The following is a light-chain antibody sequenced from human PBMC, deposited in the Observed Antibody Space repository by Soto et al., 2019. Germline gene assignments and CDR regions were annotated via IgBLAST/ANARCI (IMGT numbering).Light chain of an antibody. J-gene: IGKJ4*01. CDR1: QSVRSSH. CDR3: QQYSSSPLT. CDR2: GAS. Sequence: EIVLTQSPGTLSLSPGERATLSCRASQSVRSSHLAWYQQKPGQAPRLLIYGASSRATGIPDRFSGSGSGTDLTLTISRLEPEDFAVYHCQQYSSSPLTFGGGTKVDI. V-gene: IGKV3-20*01.